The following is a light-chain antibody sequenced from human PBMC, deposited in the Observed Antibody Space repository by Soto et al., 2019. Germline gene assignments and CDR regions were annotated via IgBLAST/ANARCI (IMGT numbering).Light chain of an antibody. CDR1: QSVSSD. CDR3: QQYSSSPSIT. CDR2: GAS. V-gene: IGKV3-20*01. Sequence: EIVLTQSPATLSVTPGERATLSFRASQSVSSDLAWYQQQPGQAPRLLSYGASSRATGIPDRFSGSGSGTDFTLTISRLEPEDFAVYYCQQYSSSPSITFGQGTRLEIK. J-gene: IGKJ5*01.